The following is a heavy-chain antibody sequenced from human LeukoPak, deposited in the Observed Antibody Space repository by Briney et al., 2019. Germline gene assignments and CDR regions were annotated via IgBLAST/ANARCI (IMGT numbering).Heavy chain of an antibody. CDR2: IRFDGSNK. J-gene: IGHJ3*02. Sequence: PGGSLRLSSAASGFTFSSYGMHWVRQAPGKGLEWVAFIRFDGSNKYYADSVKGRFTISRDNSKNTLYLQMNSLRAEDTAVYYCAKDRSSAFDIWGQGTMVTVSS. CDR3: AKDRSSAFDI. V-gene: IGHV3-30*02. D-gene: IGHD6-19*01. CDR1: GFTFSSYG.